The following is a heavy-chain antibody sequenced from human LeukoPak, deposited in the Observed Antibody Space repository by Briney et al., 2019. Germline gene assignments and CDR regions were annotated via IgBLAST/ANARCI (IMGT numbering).Heavy chain of an antibody. D-gene: IGHD2-2*01. CDR2: IKQDGSER. J-gene: IGHJ6*02. CDR3: ARGGRQLLLGSYYYYGMDV. CDR1: GFTFSSYW. V-gene: IGHV3-7*03. Sequence: GGSLRLSCAASGFTFSSYWMSWVRQAPGKGLEWVANIKQDGSERYYVDSVKGRFTISRDNAKNSLYLQMNSLRAEDTAVYYCARGGRQLLLGSYYYYGMDVWGQGTTVTVS.